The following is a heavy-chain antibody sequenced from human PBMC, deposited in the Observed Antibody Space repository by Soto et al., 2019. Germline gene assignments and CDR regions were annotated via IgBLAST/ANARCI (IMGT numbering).Heavy chain of an antibody. Sequence: EVQLVESGGGLVQPGGSLRLSCAASGFNFSTYWMTLVRQAPGKGLEWVANIKEDGSEKYYVDSVKGRFTISRDNAKNSVYLQMNSLRAEDTAVYYCARDFSLDYWGQGTLVSVSS. V-gene: IGHV3-7*03. CDR1: GFNFSTYW. CDR2: IKEDGSEK. CDR3: ARDFSLDY. J-gene: IGHJ4*02.